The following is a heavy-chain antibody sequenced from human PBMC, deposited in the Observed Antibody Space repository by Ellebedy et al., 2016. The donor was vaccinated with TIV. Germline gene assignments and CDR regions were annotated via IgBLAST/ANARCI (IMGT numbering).Heavy chain of an antibody. J-gene: IGHJ5*02. Sequence: AASVKVSCKASGYTFTSYSMHWVRQAPGQGLEWMGIISPSGGSTNYAQRFQGRVTMTRDTSTSTVYMELSSLRSEDTAVYYCARGHYYGSGSYYGWFDPWGQGTLVTVSS. CDR3: ARGHYYGSGSYYGWFDP. D-gene: IGHD3-10*01. CDR1: GYTFTSYS. V-gene: IGHV1-46*01. CDR2: ISPSGGST.